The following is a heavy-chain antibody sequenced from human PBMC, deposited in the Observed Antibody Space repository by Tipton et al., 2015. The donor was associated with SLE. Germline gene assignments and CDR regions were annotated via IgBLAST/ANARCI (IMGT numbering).Heavy chain of an antibody. CDR2: VFRGGNT. D-gene: IGHD1-26*01. V-gene: IGHV4-34*12. J-gene: IGHJ4*01. CDR3: AIPTVGATGGFDS. CDR1: GDSLSGQY. Sequence: TLSLTCSVYGDSLSGQYWSWIRQPPGKGLEWIGEVFRGGNTYHIPSLKTRVTISVDTSRNQFSLKLTSVTAADTAVYYCAIPTVGATGGFDSWGHGTLVIVSS.